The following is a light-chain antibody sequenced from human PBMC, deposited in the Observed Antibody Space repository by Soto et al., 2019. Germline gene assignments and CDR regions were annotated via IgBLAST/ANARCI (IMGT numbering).Light chain of an antibody. CDR1: NSDVGSHHL. V-gene: IGLV2-23*01. CDR2: EAN. J-gene: IGLJ1*01. Sequence: QSALTQPASVSGSPGQSITISCTGTNSDVGSHHLVSWYQQYPGKAPKLIIFEANKRPSGVSNRFSASKSGSTASLTISGLQAKDEADFYCCSNAAGSTYVFGSGTKVTVL. CDR3: CSNAAGSTYV.